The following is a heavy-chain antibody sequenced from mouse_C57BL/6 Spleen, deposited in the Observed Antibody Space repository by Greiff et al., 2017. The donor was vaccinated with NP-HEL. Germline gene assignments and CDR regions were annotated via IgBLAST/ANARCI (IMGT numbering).Heavy chain of an antibody. CDR1: GYTFTSYW. V-gene: IGHV1-64*01. CDR3: ARAGATVVAKGDY. J-gene: IGHJ2*01. D-gene: IGHD1-1*01. CDR2: IHPKSGST. Sequence: QVQLQQPGAELVKPGASVKLSCKASGYTFTSYWMHWVKQRPGQGLEWIGMIHPKSGSTNYNEKFKSKATLTVDKSSSTAYMQLSSLTSEDSAVYDCARAGATVVAKGDYWGQGTTLTVSS.